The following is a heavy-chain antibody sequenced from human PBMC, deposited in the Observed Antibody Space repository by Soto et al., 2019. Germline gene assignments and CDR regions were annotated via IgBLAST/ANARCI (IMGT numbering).Heavy chain of an antibody. Sequence: SSAVVEGNVIGGGGSWSWIRQLPGKGLEWIGYIYHSGSTYYNPSLKSRVTISVDRSKNQFSLKLSSVTSADTGVYYCARVPGRWGQGTLVTGSS. CDR3: ARVPGR. J-gene: IGHJ4*02. V-gene: IGHV4-30-2*01. CDR2: IYHSGST. CDR1: EGNVIGGGGS.